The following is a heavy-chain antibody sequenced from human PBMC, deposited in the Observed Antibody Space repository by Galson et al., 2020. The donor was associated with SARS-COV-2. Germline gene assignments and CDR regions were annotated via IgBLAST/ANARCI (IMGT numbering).Heavy chain of an antibody. Sequence: SETLSLTCPVSGGSISSGSYYWSWIRPPDGKGLEWIGRIYTSGSTNYNSSPKSRVTISVDTSKNQFSLTLSSVTAAATAVYYLARDSVWLYRLDYWVQGTLVTVAS. CDR3: ARDSVWLYRLDY. CDR1: GGSISSGSYY. CDR2: IYTSGST. J-gene: IGHJ4*02. V-gene: IGHV4-61*02. D-gene: IGHD3-16*02.